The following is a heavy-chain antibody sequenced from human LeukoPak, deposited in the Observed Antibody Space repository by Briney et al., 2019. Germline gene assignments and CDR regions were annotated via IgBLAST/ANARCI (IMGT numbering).Heavy chain of an antibody. J-gene: IGHJ4*02. V-gene: IGHV4-59*12. CDR3: ARAPITGTAPNFDY. CDR2: IYYSGST. Sequence: EPSETLSLTCTVSGGSISSYYWSWIRQPPGKGLEWIGYIYYSGSTNYNPSLKSRVTISVDTSKNQFSLKLSSVTAADTAVYYCARAPITGTAPNFDYWGQGTLVTVSS. D-gene: IGHD1-7*01. CDR1: GGSISSYY.